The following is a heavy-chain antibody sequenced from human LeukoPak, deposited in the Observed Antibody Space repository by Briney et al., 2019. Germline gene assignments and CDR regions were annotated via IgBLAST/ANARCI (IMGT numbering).Heavy chain of an antibody. CDR3: AKDLGEVRYVFDI. Sequence: GGSLRLSCAASGFTFSNYGMHWVRQAPGKGLKWVAVISYDGSNKYYADSVKGRFTISRDNSKNTLYLQMSSLRAEDTAVYYCAKDLGEVRYVFDIWGQGTMVTVSS. CDR1: GFTFSNYG. D-gene: IGHD3-16*01. V-gene: IGHV3-30*18. CDR2: ISYDGSNK. J-gene: IGHJ3*02.